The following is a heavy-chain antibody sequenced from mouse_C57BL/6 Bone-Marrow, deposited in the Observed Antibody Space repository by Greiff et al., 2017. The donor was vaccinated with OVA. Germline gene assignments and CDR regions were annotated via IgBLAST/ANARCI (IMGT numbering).Heavy chain of an antibody. CDR3: AFYDYDEGYYYAMDY. CDR1: GYTFTSYW. D-gene: IGHD2-4*01. V-gene: IGHV1-64*01. J-gene: IGHJ4*01. CDR2: IHPNSGST. Sequence: QVQLQQPGAELVKPGASVKLSCKASGYTFTSYWMHWVKQRPGQGLEWLGMIHPNSGSTNYNEKFKSKATLTVDKSSSTAYMQLSSLTVEDAVVYYCAFYDYDEGYYYAMDYWGQGTSVTVSS.